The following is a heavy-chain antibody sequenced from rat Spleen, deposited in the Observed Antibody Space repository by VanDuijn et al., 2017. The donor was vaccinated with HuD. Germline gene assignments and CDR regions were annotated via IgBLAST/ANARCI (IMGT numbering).Heavy chain of an antibody. J-gene: IGHJ2*01. CDR2: LWDDGST. CDR1: GFSLTSSG. D-gene: IGHD1-4*01. Sequence: VQLKESGPSLVQPSQTLSLTCTVSGFSLTSSGVHWFRQPPGKGLEWLGGLWDDGSTDYNSALKSRLSISRDTSKSQVFLKMNSLQTEDTAVYFCASGIHDYWGQGVMVTVSS. V-gene: IGHV2-1*01. CDR3: ASGIHDY.